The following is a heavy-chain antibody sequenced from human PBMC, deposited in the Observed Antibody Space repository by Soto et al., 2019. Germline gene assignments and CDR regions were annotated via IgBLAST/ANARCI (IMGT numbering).Heavy chain of an antibody. CDR3: ARHGYSGYDWPFDY. CDR2: IFPGDSDT. D-gene: IGHD5-12*01. Sequence: CYIVAWDHIIDLCLGRVSTMPGKGLGWMGIIFPGDSDTRYSPSFQGQVTISADKSISTAYLQWSSLKASDTAMYYCARHGYSGYDWPFDYWGQGNLVNGSS. J-gene: IGHJ4*02. CDR1: WDHIIDLC. V-gene: IGHV5-51*01.